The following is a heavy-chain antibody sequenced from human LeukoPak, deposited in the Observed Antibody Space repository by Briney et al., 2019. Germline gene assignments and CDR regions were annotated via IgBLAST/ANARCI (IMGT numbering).Heavy chain of an antibody. CDR2: ITGSGGGT. V-gene: IGHV3-23*01. CDR1: GLTLSNYA. D-gene: IGHD3-9*01. J-gene: IGHJ4*02. CDR3: AKWGDYDVLTGYYDPDY. Sequence: GASLRLSCAASGLTLSNYAMSWIRHAPGKGLEWVSAITGSGGGTYYADSVKGRFTISRDNSKNTQYLQMNSKRAEDTAVYYCAKWGDYDVLTGYYDPDYWGQGTLVTVSS.